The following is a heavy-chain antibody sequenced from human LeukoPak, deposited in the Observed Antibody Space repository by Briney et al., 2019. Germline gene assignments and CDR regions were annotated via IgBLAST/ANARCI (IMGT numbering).Heavy chain of an antibody. CDR2: IYHSGST. V-gene: IGHV4-30-2*01. J-gene: IGHJ4*02. CDR1: GGSISSGGYY. CDR3: ARELDTAMVVDY. Sequence: PSETLSLTCTVSGGSISSGGYYWSWIRQPPGKGLEWIGYIYHSGSTYYNPSLKSRVTISVDRSKNQFSLKLSSVTAADTAVYYCARELDTAMVVDYWGQGTLVTVSS. D-gene: IGHD5-18*01.